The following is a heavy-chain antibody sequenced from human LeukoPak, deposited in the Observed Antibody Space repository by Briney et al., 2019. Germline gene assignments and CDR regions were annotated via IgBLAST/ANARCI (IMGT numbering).Heavy chain of an antibody. CDR3: ARRGKYSSSWPPYYYYGMDV. V-gene: IGHV5-51*01. Sequence: GEPLKISCKGSGYSFTSYWIGWVRQMPGKGLGWMGIIYPGDSDTRYSTSFQGQVTISADKSISTAYLQWSSLKASDTAMYYCARRGKYSSSWPPYYYYGMDVWGKGTTVTVSS. CDR1: GYSFTSYW. CDR2: IYPGDSDT. J-gene: IGHJ6*04. D-gene: IGHD6-13*01.